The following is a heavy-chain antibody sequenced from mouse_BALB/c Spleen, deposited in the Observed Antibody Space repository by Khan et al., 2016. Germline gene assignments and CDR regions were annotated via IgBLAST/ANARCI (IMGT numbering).Heavy chain of an antibody. CDR3: LNSHVAMDY. CDR1: GFTFSNYW. V-gene: IGHV6-6*02. J-gene: IGHJ4*01. Sequence: EVELVESGGGLVQPGGSMKLSCVASGFTFSNYWMNWVRQSPEKGLEWVAEIRLKSNNYATHYAESVKGRFTISRDDSKSSVYLQMNNLRAEDSGIYFCLNSHVAMDYWGQGTSVTVSS. D-gene: IGHD1-3*01. CDR2: IRLKSNNYAT.